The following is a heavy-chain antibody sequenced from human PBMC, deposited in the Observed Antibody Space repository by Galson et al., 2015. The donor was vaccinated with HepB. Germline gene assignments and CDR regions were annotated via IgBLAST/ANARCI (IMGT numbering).Heavy chain of an antibody. CDR3: ARIALSGSYWYFDY. V-gene: IGHV3-30*03. D-gene: IGHD1-26*01. J-gene: IGHJ4*02. CDR2: ISYDGSNK. CDR1: GFTFSSYG. Sequence: SLRLSCAASGFTFSSYGMHWVRQAPGKGLEWVAVISYDGSNKYYADSVKGRFTISRDNSKNTLYLQMNSLRAEDTAVYYCARIALSGSYWYFDYWGQGTLVTVSS.